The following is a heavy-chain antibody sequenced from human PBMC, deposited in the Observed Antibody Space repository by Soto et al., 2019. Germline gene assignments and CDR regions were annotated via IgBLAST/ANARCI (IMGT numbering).Heavy chain of an antibody. V-gene: IGHV3-23*01. CDR2: ISGSDGST. D-gene: IGHD2-8*01. CDR1: GFTFRSYA. Sequence: EVQMLESGGGLVQPGGSLRLSCAASGFTFRSYAMSWVRQAPGKGLDWVSAISGSDGSTYYADSVKGRFTISRDDSRNTLHLQMNRLRAEDTAIYYCAKGPGMYSDFDYWGQGTLVTVSS. J-gene: IGHJ4*02. CDR3: AKGPGMYSDFDY.